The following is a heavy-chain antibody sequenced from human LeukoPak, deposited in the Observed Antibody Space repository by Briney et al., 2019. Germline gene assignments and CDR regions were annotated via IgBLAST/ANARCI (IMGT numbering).Heavy chain of an antibody. D-gene: IGHD2-15*01. CDR2: IYHSGST. Sequence: SETLSLTCAVSVGSISSGGYSGSWIRQPPGRGLEWIGYIYHSGSTYYNPSLKSRVTISVDMSTNQLSLKLSSVPAADTAVNYCARGYCSGGSCYSLRQWDNWLDPWRHGTQVTVSS. CDR3: ARGYCSGGSCYSLRQWDNWLDP. CDR1: VGSISSGGYS. V-gene: IGHV4-30-2*01. J-gene: IGHJ5*02.